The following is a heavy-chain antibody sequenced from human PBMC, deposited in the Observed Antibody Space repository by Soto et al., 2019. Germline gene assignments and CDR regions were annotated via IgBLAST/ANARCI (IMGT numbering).Heavy chain of an antibody. CDR1: GFTFSTYT. V-gene: IGHV3-21*01. CDR3: ARERSTGWFYFDY. CDR2: ISGSSDYM. J-gene: IGHJ4*01. D-gene: IGHD6-19*01. Sequence: GESLKISCAASGFTFSTYTMNWVRQAPGRGPEWVASISGSSDYMYYSDSVKGRFTISRDNTRNSLYLQMSSLRVEDTAIYYCARERSTGWFYFDYWGRGTLVTVSS.